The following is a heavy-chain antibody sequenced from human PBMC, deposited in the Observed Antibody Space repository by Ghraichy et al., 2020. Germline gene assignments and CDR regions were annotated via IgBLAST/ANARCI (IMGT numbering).Heavy chain of an antibody. V-gene: IGHV4-38-2*02. J-gene: IGHJ6*02. CDR3: AKASYSSAWNQDHYGMDV. CDR1: GYSISSGYY. Sequence: SETLSLTCSVSGYSISSGYYWGWIRQPPGKGLEWIGSIYHSGSTYYNPSLKSRVTISVDTSKNQFSLKLSSVTAADTAIYYCAKASYSSAWNQDHYGMDVGGQGTTVTVYS. CDR2: IYHSGST. D-gene: IGHD6-19*01.